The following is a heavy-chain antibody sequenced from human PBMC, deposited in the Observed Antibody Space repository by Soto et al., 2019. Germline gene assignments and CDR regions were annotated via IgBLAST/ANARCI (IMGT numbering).Heavy chain of an antibody. CDR2: ISYDGSNK. CDR1: GFTFSSYG. CDR3: AKSRRELPGGRWSPLGY. V-gene: IGHV3-30*18. J-gene: IGHJ4*02. Sequence: GGSLRLSCAASGFTFSSYGMHWVRQAPGKGLEWVAVISYDGSNKYYADSVKGRFTISRDNSKNTLYLQMNSLRAEDTAVYYCAKSRRELPGGRWSPLGYWGQGTLVTVSS. D-gene: IGHD1-26*01.